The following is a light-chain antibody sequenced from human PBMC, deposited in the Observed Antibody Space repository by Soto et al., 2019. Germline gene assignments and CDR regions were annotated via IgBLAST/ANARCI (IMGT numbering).Light chain of an antibody. CDR1: QSISSN. CDR3: QQYNNWRPYT. CDR2: GAS. J-gene: IGKJ2*01. V-gene: IGKV3-15*01. Sequence: EIEMTQSPATLSVSPGERATLSCRASQSISSNLAWYQRRPGQAPRLLIYGASARATGIPARFSGSGSGTEFTLTISSLQSEDFAVYYCQQYNNWRPYTFGQGTKVEIK.